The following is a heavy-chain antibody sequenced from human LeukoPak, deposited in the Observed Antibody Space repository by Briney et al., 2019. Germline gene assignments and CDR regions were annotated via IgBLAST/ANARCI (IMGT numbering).Heavy chain of an antibody. CDR2: INHSGST. CDR3: ARGRTYYYGSGSIDY. CDR1: GGSISGYY. Sequence: SETLSLTCTVSGGSISGYYWSWIRQPPGKGLEWIGEINHSGSTNYNPSLKSRVTISVDTSKNQFSLKLSSVTAADTAVYYCARGRTYYYGSGSIDYWGQGTLVTVSS. D-gene: IGHD3-10*01. V-gene: IGHV4-34*01. J-gene: IGHJ4*02.